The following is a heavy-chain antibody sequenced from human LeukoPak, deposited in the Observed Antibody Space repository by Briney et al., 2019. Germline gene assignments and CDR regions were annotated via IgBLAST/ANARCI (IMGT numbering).Heavy chain of an antibody. J-gene: IGHJ4*02. Sequence: SETLSLTCTVSGGSISSGSYYWSWIRQPAGKGLEWIGRIYTSGSTNYNPSLKSRVTISVDTSKNQFSLKLSSVTAADTAVYYCARDKGDDSSGYYYQRRRAFDYWGQGTLVTVSS. D-gene: IGHD3-22*01. CDR3: ARDKGDDSSGYYYQRRRAFDY. CDR2: IYTSGST. V-gene: IGHV4-61*02. CDR1: GGSISSGSYY.